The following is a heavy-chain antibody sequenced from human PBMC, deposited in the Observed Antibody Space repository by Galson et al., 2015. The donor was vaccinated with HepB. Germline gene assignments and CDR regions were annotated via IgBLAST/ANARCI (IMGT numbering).Heavy chain of an antibody. CDR2: LDSSGVYI. Sequence: SLRLSCAASGFTFNSYSMNWVRQAPGKGLVWVPFLDSSGVYIFYADSVKGRFTISRANAKNSLYLQMNSLRAEDPAVYYCARGSYGQFDYWGQGTLVTVSS. D-gene: IGHD1-26*01. J-gene: IGHJ4*02. V-gene: IGHV3-21*01. CDR1: GFTFNSYS. CDR3: ARGSYGQFDY.